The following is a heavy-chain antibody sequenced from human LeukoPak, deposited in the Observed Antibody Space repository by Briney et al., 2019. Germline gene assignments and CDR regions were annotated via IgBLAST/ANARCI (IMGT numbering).Heavy chain of an antibody. CDR2: IYPGDSDN. Sequence: GEPPQITRKRSGNNFTSYWIGWVRQIPGKGPEWTVIIYPGDSDNRYSPSFQGQVTISADKSISTAYLQWSSMKASDTAMYYCARRDCSSTSCYQFDYWGQGTLVTVSS. J-gene: IGHJ4*02. CDR1: GNNFTSYW. D-gene: IGHD2-2*01. V-gene: IGHV5-51*01. CDR3: ARRDCSSTSCYQFDY.